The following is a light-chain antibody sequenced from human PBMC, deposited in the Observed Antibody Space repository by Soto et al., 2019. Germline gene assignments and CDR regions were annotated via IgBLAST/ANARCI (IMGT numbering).Light chain of an antibody. CDR2: GAS. CDR3: QQYNNWPPST. J-gene: IGKJ5*01. CDR1: QNVNSN. V-gene: IGKV3-15*01. Sequence: EIVMTQSPATLSVSPGERATLSCRASQNVNSNLAWYQQKPGQAPRLLIYGASTRATGIPARFSGSGSGTEFSLTITSLQSEDFAVYYCQQYNNWPPSTFGQGTRLEIK.